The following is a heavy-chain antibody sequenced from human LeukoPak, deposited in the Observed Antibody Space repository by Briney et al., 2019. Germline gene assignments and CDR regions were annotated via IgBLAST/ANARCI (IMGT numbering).Heavy chain of an antibody. J-gene: IGHJ1*01. D-gene: IGHD2-2*01. CDR1: GFTVRSNS. Sequence: GGSLRLSCAASGFTVRSNSMSWVRQAPGKGLEWVSVIYSGGSTYYADSVNGRFTISRDSSKNTLYLQMNSPRAEDTAVYYCASAREYCISTNCYEYFQHWGQGTLVTAS. CDR2: IYSGGST. CDR3: ASAREYCISTNCYEYFQH. V-gene: IGHV3-53*01.